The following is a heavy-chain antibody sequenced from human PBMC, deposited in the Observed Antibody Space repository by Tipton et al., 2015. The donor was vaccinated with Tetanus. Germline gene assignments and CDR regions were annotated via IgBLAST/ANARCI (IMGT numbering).Heavy chain of an antibody. J-gene: IGHJ4*02. CDR3: EAQRTSEDF. Sequence: SLRLSCVASGFTFSHFAVSWARRAPGRGLEWVSSLSHDGGNIYYADFARGRFTISRDNSKNTLFLQMDDLRAEDTAIYYCEAQRTSEDFWGQGTLVTVSS. CDR2: LSHDGGNI. CDR1: GFTFSHFA. V-gene: IGHV3-23*01. D-gene: IGHD1-14*01.